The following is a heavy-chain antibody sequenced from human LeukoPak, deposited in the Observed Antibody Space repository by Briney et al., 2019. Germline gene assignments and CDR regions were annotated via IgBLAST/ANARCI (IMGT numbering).Heavy chain of an antibody. J-gene: IGHJ4*02. D-gene: IGHD5-12*01. CDR1: GYTFTGYY. CDR3: ARVNRGYSGYDALDY. CDR2: INPNSGGT. V-gene: IGHV1-2*02. Sequence: GASVKVSCKASGYTFTGYYMHWVRQAPGQGLEWMGWINPNSGGTNYARKFQGRVTMTRDTSISTAYMELSRLRSDDTAVYYCARVNRGYSGYDALDYWGQGTLVTVSS.